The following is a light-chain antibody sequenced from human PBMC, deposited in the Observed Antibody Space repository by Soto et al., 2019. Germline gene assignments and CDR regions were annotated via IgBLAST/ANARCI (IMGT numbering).Light chain of an antibody. CDR2: GAS. V-gene: IGKV3-15*01. J-gene: IGKJ1*01. CDR1: QSVSSN. Sequence: EIVMTQSPSTLAVSPRERATLSCRASQSVSSNLAWYQRKPGQAPRLLIYGASTRATGIPARFSGSGSGTEFTLTISSLQSEDFAVYYCQQYNNWPWTFGQGTKVDIK. CDR3: QQYNNWPWT.